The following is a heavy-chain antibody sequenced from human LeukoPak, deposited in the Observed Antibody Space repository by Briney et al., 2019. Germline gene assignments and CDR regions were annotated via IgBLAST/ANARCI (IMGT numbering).Heavy chain of an antibody. J-gene: IGHJ4*02. D-gene: IGHD3-10*01. CDR1: RFTVSSNY. Sequence: GGSLRLSCAASRFTVSSNYMTWVRQAPGKGLEWVSVIYSDGTTYYTDSVKGRFTISKDNSKNTLYLQMNSLRAEDTAVYYCARVSRGGDFDYWGQGTLVTVSS. V-gene: IGHV3-66*01. CDR3: ARVSRGGDFDY. CDR2: IYSDGTT.